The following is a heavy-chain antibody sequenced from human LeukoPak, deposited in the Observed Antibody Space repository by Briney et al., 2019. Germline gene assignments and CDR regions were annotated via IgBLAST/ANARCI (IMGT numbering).Heavy chain of an antibody. D-gene: IGHD4-17*01. CDR2: INPNSGGT. V-gene: IGHV1-2*02. CDR3: ARKRSGDPHYFDY. CDR1: GYTFTGYY. Sequence: ASVKVSCKASGYTFTGYYMHWVRQAPGQGLEWMGWINPNSGGTNYAQKFQGRVTMTRDTSISTAYMELSSLRSEDTAVYYCARKRSGDPHYFDYWGQGTLVTVSS. J-gene: IGHJ4*02.